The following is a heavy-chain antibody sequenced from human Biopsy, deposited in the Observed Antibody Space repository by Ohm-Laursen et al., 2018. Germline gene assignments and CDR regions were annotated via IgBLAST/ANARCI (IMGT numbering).Heavy chain of an antibody. CDR3: ARDGKRWDYTTYFSWHFDL. J-gene: IGHJ2*01. CDR1: GFTFGSYG. D-gene: IGHD4-11*01. CDR2: ITFDGSGE. V-gene: IGHV3-30*03. Sequence: SLRLSCTASGFTFGSYGMHWVRQAPGKGLEWLAVITFDGSGEYYADSLQGRFTISRDNHKNTVDLQMNALRPEDTAVYFCARDGKRWDYTTYFSWHFDLWGRGTLVTVSS.